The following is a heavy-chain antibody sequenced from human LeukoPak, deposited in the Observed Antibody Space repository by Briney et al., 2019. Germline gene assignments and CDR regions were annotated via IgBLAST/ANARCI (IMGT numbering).Heavy chain of an antibody. CDR1: GFTFGDYG. Sequence: PGGSLRLSCTASGFTFGDYGMSWFRQAPGKGLEWVGFIRSEAHDTTPQYGASVQGRFTISKDDSRRIAFLQMSSLKTEDTAVHYCSRAAGYDFILEYWGQGTLVTVSS. CDR2: IRSEAHDTTP. CDR3: SRAAGYDFILEY. J-gene: IGHJ4*02. V-gene: IGHV3-49*03. D-gene: IGHD5-12*01.